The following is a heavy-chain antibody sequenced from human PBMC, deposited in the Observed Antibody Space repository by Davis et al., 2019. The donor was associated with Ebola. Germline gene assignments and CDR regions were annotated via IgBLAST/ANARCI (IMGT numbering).Heavy chain of an antibody. CDR3: AVTLGYCTNGVCSFDH. J-gene: IGHJ4*02. V-gene: IGHV1-18*01. D-gene: IGHD2-8*01. CDR2: ISAYNGNT. Sequence: AASVKVSCKASGYTFTSYGISWVRQAPGQGLEWMGWISAYNGNTNYAQKLQGRVTMTTDTSTSTAYMELRSLRSDDTAVYYCAVTLGYCTNGVCSFDHWGQGTLVTVSS. CDR1: GYTFTSYG.